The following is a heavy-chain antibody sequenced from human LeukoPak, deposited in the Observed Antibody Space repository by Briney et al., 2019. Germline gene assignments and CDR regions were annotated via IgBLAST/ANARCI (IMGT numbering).Heavy chain of an antibody. CDR2: ISYDGSNK. CDR1: GFTFSSYA. J-gene: IGHJ2*01. V-gene: IGHV3-30*04. CDR3: ARHRVRVPGVSGPMIRRSYWYFDL. D-gene: IGHD3-16*01. Sequence: GGSLRLSCAASGFTFSSYAMHWVRQAPGKGLEWVALISYDGSNKYYADSVKGRFTISRDNSKNTLYLQMKSLRAEDTAVYYCARHRVRVPGVSGPMIRRSYWYFDLWGRGTLVTVSS.